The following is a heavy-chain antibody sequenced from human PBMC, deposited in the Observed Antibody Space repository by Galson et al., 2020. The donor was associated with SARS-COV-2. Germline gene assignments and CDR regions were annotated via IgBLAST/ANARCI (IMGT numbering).Heavy chain of an antibody. CDR3: ANFRRGRGVVNAFHM. V-gene: IGHV4-31*03. Sequence: ASETLSLTCTVSGGSMGVGGYYWTWIRQHPGKGLEWIGNIYYSGPTDYNPSLKSRVSISVDTSNSQFSLRLSSVTAADTAVYYCANFRRGRGVVNAFHMWGQGAMVSVSS. D-gene: IGHD3-10*01. CDR2: IYYSGPT. J-gene: IGHJ3*02. CDR1: GGSMGVGGYY.